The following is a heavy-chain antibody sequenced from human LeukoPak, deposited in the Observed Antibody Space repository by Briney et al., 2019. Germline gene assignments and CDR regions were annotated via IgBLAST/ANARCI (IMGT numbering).Heavy chain of an antibody. CDR2: MNPKSGDT. CDR3: ARVWGAIDY. D-gene: IGHD1-26*01. J-gene: IGHJ4*02. CDR1: GYTFTNYD. Sequence: ASVKVSCKTSGYTFTNYDINWVRQATGQGLEWMGWMNPKSGDTGSAQRFQGRVTMTRDTSISTAYMELISLRSEDTAVYYCARVWGAIDYWGQGTLVTVSS. V-gene: IGHV1-8*01.